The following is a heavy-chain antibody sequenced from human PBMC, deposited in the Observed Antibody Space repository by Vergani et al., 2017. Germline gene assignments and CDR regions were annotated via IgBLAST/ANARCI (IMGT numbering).Heavy chain of an antibody. J-gene: IGHJ6*02. CDR3: ARDRSKMTTVTTKYYGMDV. V-gene: IGHV4-61*02. D-gene: IGHD4-17*01. CDR1: GGSISSGSYY. CDR2: IYTSGST. Sequence: QVQLQESGPGLVKPSQTLSLTCTVSGGSISSGSYYWSWIRQPAGKGLEWIGRIYTSGSTNYNPSLKSRVTISVDTSKNQFSLKLSSGTAADTAVYYCARDRSKMTTVTTKYYGMDVWGQGTTVTVSS.